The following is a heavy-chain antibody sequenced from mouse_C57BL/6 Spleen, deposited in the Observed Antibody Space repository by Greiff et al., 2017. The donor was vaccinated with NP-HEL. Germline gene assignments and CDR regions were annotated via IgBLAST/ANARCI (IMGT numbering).Heavy chain of an antibody. CDR2: INYDGSST. CDR1: GFTFSDYY. D-gene: IGHD1-1*01. CDR3: ARDLYYGSSYWYFDV. V-gene: IGHV5-16*01. Sequence: EVQLVESEGGLVQPGSSMKLSCTASGFTFSDYYMAWVRQVPEKGLEWVANINYDGSSTYYLDSLKSRFIISRDNAKNILYLQMSSLKSEDTATYYCARDLYYGSSYWYFDVWGTGTTVTVSS. J-gene: IGHJ1*03.